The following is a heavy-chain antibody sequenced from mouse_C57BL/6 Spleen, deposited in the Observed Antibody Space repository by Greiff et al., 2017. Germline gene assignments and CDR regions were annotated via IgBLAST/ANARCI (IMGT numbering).Heavy chain of an antibody. J-gene: IGHJ4*01. CDR2: IYPGSGNT. V-gene: IGHV1-76*01. Sequence: QVQLQQSGAELVRPGASVKLSCKASGYTFTDYYINWVKQRPGQGLEWIARIYPGSGNTYYNEKFKGKATLTAEKSSSTAYMQLSSLTSEDSAVYFCARENWDYYAMDYWGQGTSVTVSS. CDR1: GYTFTDYY. CDR3: ARENWDYYAMDY. D-gene: IGHD4-1*01.